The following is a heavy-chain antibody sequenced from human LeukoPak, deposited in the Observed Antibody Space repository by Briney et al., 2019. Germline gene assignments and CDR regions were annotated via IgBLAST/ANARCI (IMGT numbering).Heavy chain of an antibody. CDR2: IYYSGTA. CDR1: GGSISSGGYY. V-gene: IGHV4-31*03. CDR3: ARFSNDHGVKFDY. J-gene: IGHJ4*02. D-gene: IGHD4-17*01. Sequence: PSQTLSLTCTVSGGSISSGGYYRSWVRQHPEKGLEWIGYIYYSGTAYYNPSLKSRVTMSVDTSKNQFSLKLDSVTAADTAVCYCARFSNDHGVKFDYWGQGTLVTVSS.